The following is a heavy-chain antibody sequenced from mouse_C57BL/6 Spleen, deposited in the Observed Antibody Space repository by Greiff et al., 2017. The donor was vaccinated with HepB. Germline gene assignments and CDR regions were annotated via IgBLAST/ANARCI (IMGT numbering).Heavy chain of an antibody. D-gene: IGHD2-5*01. V-gene: IGHV1-15*01. CDR1: GYTFTDYE. J-gene: IGHJ3*01. CDR3: TRSSNYLFAY. CDR2: IDPETGGT. Sequence: QLQQSGAELVRPGASVTLSCKASGYTFTDYEMHWVKQTPVHGLEWIGAIDPETGGTAYNQKFKGKAILTADKSSSTAYMERRSLTSEDSAVYYCTRSSNYLFAYWGQGTLVTVSA.